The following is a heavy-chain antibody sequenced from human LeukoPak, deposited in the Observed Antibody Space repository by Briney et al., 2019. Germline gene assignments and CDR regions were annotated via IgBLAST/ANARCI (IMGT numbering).Heavy chain of an antibody. J-gene: IGHJ4*02. Sequence: GGSLRLSCAASGFTFSSHRMHCVRQAPGQGLEWVAYVSTSSTTIQYADSVKGRFTISRDDAKNSLSLQMNSLRVEDTAVYYCARVIAIHTVTPFDHWGQGTLVTVSS. CDR2: VSTSSTTI. CDR3: ARVIAIHTVTPFDH. CDR1: GFTFSSHR. V-gene: IGHV3-48*04. D-gene: IGHD4-11*01.